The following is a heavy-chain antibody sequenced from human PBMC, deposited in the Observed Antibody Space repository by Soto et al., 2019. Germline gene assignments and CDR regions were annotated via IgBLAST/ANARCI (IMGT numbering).Heavy chain of an antibody. J-gene: IGHJ3*01. CDR1: GFTLSNDW. D-gene: IGHD1-1*01. CDR3: ARILRGGTSGYACDL. Sequence: GGSLRLSCVASGFTLSNDWMSWVRQVPGKGLEWVANINQDGSENYYVDSVKGRFTVSRDNTQKSVYLQMNSLRAEDTATYYCARILRGGTSGYACDLWGQGTMVTVSS. V-gene: IGHV3-7*01. CDR2: INQDGSEN.